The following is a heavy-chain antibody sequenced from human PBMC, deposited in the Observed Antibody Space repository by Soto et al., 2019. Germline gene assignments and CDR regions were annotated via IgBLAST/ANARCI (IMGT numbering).Heavy chain of an antibody. CDR2: ISAYNGDT. Sequence: IRLVQSGPAVKRPGASVNVSCKASGYTFPSYGINWLRQAPGQGLEWMGWISAYNGDTNYAKKFEGRLTMTTETATTTAYMDLSSLTSDDTAIYYCARGGSQGVLWFGESDYWGQGSLVTVSS. CDR3: ARGGSQGVLWFGESDY. CDR1: GYTFPSYG. V-gene: IGHV1-18*04. D-gene: IGHD3-10*01. J-gene: IGHJ4*02.